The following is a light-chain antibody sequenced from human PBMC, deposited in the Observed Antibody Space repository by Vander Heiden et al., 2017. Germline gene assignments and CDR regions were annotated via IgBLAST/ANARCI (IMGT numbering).Light chain of an antibody. CDR1: SIGSKS. CDR3: QVWDSSSDHYV. CDR2: DDS. V-gene: IGLV3-21*03. J-gene: IGLJ1*01. Sequence: YVLTPPPSVSVAPGKTARITCGGNSIGSKSEHRYQQKPGQAPVLVIYDDSDRPSGIPKQFSGSNSGNTATLTISRVEAGDEADFYCQVWDSSSDHYVFGTGTKVTVL.